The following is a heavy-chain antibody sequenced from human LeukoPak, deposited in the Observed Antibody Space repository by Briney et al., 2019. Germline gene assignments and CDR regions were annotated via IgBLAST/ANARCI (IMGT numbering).Heavy chain of an antibody. D-gene: IGHD3-22*01. J-gene: IGHJ4*02. CDR2: ISGSGGST. V-gene: IGHV3-23*01. Sequence: GGSLRLSCAASGFTFSSYAMSWVRQAPGKGLEWVSAISGSGGSTYYADSVKGRFTISRDNSKNTLYLQMNSLRAEDTAVYYCARDMAGDYYDSSGLPDYWGQGTLVTVSS. CDR1: GFTFSSYA. CDR3: ARDMAGDYYDSSGLPDY.